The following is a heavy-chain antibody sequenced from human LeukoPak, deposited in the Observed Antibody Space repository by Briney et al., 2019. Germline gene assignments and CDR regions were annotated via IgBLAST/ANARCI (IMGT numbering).Heavy chain of an antibody. CDR1: GYTLTELS. Sequence: ASVKVSCKVSGYTLTELSMHWVRQAPGKGLEWMGGVDPEDGEIIYAQKFQGRVTLTRDTSTSTAYMELRSLRSDDTAVYFCARGMSGYTEDPFDIWGQGTVVTVSS. V-gene: IGHV1-24*01. D-gene: IGHD2-2*02. J-gene: IGHJ3*02. CDR2: VDPEDGEI. CDR3: ARGMSGYTEDPFDI.